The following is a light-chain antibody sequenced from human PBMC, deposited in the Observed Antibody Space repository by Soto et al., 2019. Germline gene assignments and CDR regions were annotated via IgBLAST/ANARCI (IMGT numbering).Light chain of an antibody. CDR1: QSVTSP. Sequence: EIVMTQSPATLSVSPGERATLSCRASQSVTSPSLAWYQRKPGQPPRLLIYSTSGRATGIPDRFSGSGSGTDFTLTISSLEPDDSAVYYCQQYNKWPMWTFGQGTTGDIK. J-gene: IGKJ1*01. CDR2: STS. CDR3: QQYNKWPMWT. V-gene: IGKV3D-15*01.